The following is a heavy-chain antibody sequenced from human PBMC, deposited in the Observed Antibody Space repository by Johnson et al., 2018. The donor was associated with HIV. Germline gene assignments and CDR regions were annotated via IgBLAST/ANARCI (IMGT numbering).Heavy chain of an antibody. J-gene: IGHJ3*02. CDR1: GFTFSSFG. CDR3: AKDRVLGNQDDAFDM. CDR2: IWYDGTNK. V-gene: IGHV3-33*06. Sequence: QVQLVESGGGVVQPGRSLRLSCAASGFTFSSFGMHWVRQAPGKGLEWVAVIWYDGTNKYYADSVKGRFSISRDNSKNTLYLQMNSLRAEDKAVYYCAKDRVLGNQDDAFDMWGQGTMVTVSS. D-gene: IGHD1-14*01.